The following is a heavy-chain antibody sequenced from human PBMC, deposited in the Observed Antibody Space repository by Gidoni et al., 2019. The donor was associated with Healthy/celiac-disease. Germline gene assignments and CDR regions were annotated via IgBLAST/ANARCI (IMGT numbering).Heavy chain of an antibody. CDR1: GFTFSSYG. J-gene: IGHJ6*02. CDR3: AKSAVVAATPDYYGMDV. Sequence: QVQLVESGGGVVQPGRSLRLSCAASGFTFSSYGMHWVRQAPGKGLEWVAVISYDGSNKSYADSVKGRFTISRDNSKNTLYLQMNSLRAEDTAVYYCAKSAVVAATPDYYGMDVWGQGTTVTVSS. V-gene: IGHV3-30*18. D-gene: IGHD2-15*01. CDR2: ISYDGSNK.